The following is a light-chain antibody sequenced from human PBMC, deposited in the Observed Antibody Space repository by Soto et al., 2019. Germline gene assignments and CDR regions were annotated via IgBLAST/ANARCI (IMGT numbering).Light chain of an antibody. Sequence: DIVMTQSPDSLAVSLGERATINCKSSQSVLYSSNNKNYLAWYQQKPGQPPKLLIYWASTRESGVPDRFSGSGSGTDFTLTISSLQAEDVGVYYCQQYYSTPPLTFGGGTKVEIK. CDR2: WAS. J-gene: IGKJ4*01. CDR3: QQYYSTPPLT. CDR1: QSVLYSSNNKNY. V-gene: IGKV4-1*01.